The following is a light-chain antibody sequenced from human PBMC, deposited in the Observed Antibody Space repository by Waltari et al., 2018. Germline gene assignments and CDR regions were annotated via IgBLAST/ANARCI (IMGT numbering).Light chain of an antibody. Sequence: QSALTQPPSASGSPGQSVTISCTGTSSDVGGYNYVSWYQQHPGKAPKFLIYEVSNRPSGFPDRFSGSKSGNAASLTVSGLQAEDEADYYCSAYAGSNNWVFGGGTKLTVL. CDR2: EVS. CDR3: SAYAGSNNWV. CDR1: SSDVGGYNY. J-gene: IGLJ3*02. V-gene: IGLV2-8*01.